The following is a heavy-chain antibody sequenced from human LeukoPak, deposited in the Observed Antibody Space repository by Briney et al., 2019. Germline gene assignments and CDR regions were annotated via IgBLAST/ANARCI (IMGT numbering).Heavy chain of an antibody. D-gene: IGHD1-26*01. CDR3: ARGPGAIDIDY. J-gene: IGHJ4*02. CDR2: IYYSGST. Sequence: SETLSLTCTVSGGSISSYYWSWIRQPPGKGLEWIGYIYYSGSTNYNPSLKSRVTISVDTSKNQFSLKLSSVTAADTAVYYCARGPGAIDIDYWGQGTLVTVSS. CDR1: GGSISSYY. V-gene: IGHV4-59*01.